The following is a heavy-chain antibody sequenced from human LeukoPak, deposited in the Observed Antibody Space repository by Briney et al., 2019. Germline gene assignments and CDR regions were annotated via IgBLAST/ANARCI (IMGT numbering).Heavy chain of an antibody. J-gene: IGHJ4*02. CDR2: INHSGST. Sequence: SETLSLTCAVYGGSFSGYYWSWIRQPPGKGLEWIGEINHSGSTNYNPSLKSRVTISVDTSKNQFSLKLSSVTAADTAVYYCGSGILTGYYFYWGQGTLVTVSS. CDR3: GSGILTGYYFY. CDR1: GGSFSGYY. D-gene: IGHD3-9*01. V-gene: IGHV4-34*01.